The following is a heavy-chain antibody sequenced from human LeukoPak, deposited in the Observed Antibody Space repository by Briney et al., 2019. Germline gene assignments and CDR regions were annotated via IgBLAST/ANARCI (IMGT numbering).Heavy chain of an antibody. CDR3: ARHQGEVHYYYGMDV. V-gene: IGHV4-59*01. D-gene: IGHD3-16*01. CDR2: IYYSGIT. J-gene: IGHJ6*02. CDR1: GGSISSYY. Sequence: SETLSLTCTVSGGSISSYYWSWIRQPPGKGLEWIGYIYYSGITNYNPSLKSRVTISVDTSKNQFSLKLSSVTAADTAVYYCARHQGEVHYYYGMDVWGQGTTVTVSS.